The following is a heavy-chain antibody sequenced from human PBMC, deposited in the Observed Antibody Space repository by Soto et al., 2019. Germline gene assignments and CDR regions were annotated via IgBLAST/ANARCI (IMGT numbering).Heavy chain of an antibody. CDR1: GSTFSSYS. J-gene: IGHJ6*02. Sequence: CAGSGSTFSSYSLNWVRQAPGKGLGWVSSISSSSSYIYYADSVKGRFTISRDNAKNSLYLQMNSLRAEDTAVYYCARDWYSSGWYSSSYYYGMDVWGQGTTVTVSS. CDR2: ISSSSSYI. V-gene: IGHV3-21*01. D-gene: IGHD6-13*01. CDR3: ARDWYSSGWYSSSYYYGMDV.